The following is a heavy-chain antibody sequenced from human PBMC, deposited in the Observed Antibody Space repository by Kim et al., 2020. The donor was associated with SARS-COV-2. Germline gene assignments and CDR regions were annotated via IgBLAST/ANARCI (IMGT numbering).Heavy chain of an antibody. D-gene: IGHD6-19*01. CDR2: ISSSSSYI. J-gene: IGHJ4*02. CDR1: GFTFSSYS. V-gene: IGHV3-21*01. Sequence: GGSLRLSCAASGFTFSSYSMNWVRQAPGKGLEWVSSISSSSSYIYYADSVKGRFTISRDNAKNSLYLQMNSLRAEDTAVYYCARDIAVAGAGVDYWGQGTLVTVSS. CDR3: ARDIAVAGAGVDY.